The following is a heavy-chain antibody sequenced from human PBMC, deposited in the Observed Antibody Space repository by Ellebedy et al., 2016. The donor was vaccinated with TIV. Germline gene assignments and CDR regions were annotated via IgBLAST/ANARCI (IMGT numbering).Heavy chain of an antibody. CDR1: GFSFRSYW. J-gene: IGHJ5*02. Sequence: GESLKISCAASGFSFRSYWMSWVRQAPGKGLEWVANIYQDGGVQYYVDSVKGRFTISRDNAKNSLNLQMDSLRAEDTGIYYCARRGSYGDYAVQINSWFDRWGQGTLVTVSS. V-gene: IGHV3-7*01. CDR3: ARRGSYGDYAVQINSWFDR. CDR2: IYQDGGVQ. D-gene: IGHD4-17*01.